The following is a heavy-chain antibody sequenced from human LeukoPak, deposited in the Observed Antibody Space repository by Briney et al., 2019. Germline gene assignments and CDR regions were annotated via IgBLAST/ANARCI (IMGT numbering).Heavy chain of an antibody. J-gene: IGHJ3*02. D-gene: IGHD3-10*01. CDR1: AFTFSSYA. CDR2: ISSSGDTT. CDR3: AKRWFGEFHAFDI. Sequence: PGRCLTLSRAPSAFTFSSYAMNCVSQPPGNWLEWVSTISSSGDTTYYADSVKGPFTITRDKSKNTLYLQMNRLRAEHTTVFQCAKRWFGEFHAFDIWGQGTLVTVSS. V-gene: IGHV3-23*01.